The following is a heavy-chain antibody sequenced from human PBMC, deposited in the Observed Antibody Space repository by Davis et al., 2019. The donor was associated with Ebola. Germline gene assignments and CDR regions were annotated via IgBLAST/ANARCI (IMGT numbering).Heavy chain of an antibody. J-gene: IGHJ4*02. CDR2: IYYSGST. CDR3: ARRGSGYLFDY. CDR1: GGSISSGGYS. Sequence: SETLSLTCAVSGGSISSGGYSWSWIRQPPGKGLEWIGSIYYSGSTYYNPSLKSRVTISVDTSKNQFSLKLSSVTAADTAVYYCARRGSGYLFDYWGQGTLVTVSS. D-gene: IGHD3-22*01. V-gene: IGHV4-30-2*03.